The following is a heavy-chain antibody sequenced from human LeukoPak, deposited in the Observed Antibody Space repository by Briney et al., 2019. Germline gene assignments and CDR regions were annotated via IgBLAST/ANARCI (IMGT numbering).Heavy chain of an antibody. V-gene: IGHV3-64*01. J-gene: IGHJ3*02. CDR1: GFTFSSYA. Sequence: GGSLRLSCAASGFTFSSYAMHWVRQAPGKGLEYVSAISSNGGSTYYANSVKGRFTISRDNSKNTLYLQMGSLIAEDMAVYYFARLVRATLAPFDIWGQGTMVTVSS. D-gene: IGHD1-26*01. CDR3: ARLVRATLAPFDI. CDR2: ISSNGGST.